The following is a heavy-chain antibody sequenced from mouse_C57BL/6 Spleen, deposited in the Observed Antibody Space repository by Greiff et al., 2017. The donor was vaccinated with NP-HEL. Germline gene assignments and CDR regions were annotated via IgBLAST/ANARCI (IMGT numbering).Heavy chain of an antibody. CDR3: TREASYYYGSGQRYYAMDY. V-gene: IGHV5-9-1*02. D-gene: IGHD1-1*01. J-gene: IGHJ4*01. CDR1: GFTFSSYA. CDR2: ISSGGDYI. Sequence: EVKLMESGEGLVKPGGSLKLSCAASGFTFSSYAMSWVRQTPEKRLEWVAYISSGGDYIYYADTVTGRFTISRDNARKTLYLQMSSLKSEDTAMYYCTREASYYYGSGQRYYAMDYWGQGTSVTVSS.